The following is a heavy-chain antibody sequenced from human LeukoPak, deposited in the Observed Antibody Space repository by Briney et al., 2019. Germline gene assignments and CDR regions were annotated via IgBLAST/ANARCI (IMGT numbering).Heavy chain of an antibody. J-gene: IGHJ3*02. CDR1: GFTFSSYA. Sequence: PGGSLRLSCAASGFTFSSYAMHWARQAPGKGREWVAVISYDGSDKYYADSVKGRFTISRDNSKNTLYLQMNSLRAEDTAVYYCAREAILTGYLFWYGAFDIWSQGTMVTVSS. CDR3: AREAILTGYLFWYGAFDI. V-gene: IGHV3-30-3*01. CDR2: ISYDGSDK. D-gene: IGHD3-9*01.